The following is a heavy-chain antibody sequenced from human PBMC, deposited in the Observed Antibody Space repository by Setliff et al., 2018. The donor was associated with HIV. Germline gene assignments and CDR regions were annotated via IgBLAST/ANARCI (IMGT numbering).Heavy chain of an antibody. CDR3: ARPTTGVGGGAAFDI. V-gene: IGHV4-4*07. D-gene: IGHD2-8*01. Sequence: SETLSLTCTVSGGSISSYYWSWIRQPAGKGLEWIGRIYTSGSTNYNPSLKSRVTMSVDTSKNHFSLKLNSVTAADTAVYFCARPTTGVGGGAAFDIWGQGTMVTVSS. CDR2: IYTSGST. CDR1: GGSISSYY. J-gene: IGHJ3*02.